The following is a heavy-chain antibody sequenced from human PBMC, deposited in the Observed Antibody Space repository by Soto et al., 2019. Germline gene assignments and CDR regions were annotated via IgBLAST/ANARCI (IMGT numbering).Heavy chain of an antibody. V-gene: IGHV4-30-4*01. CDR3: VVAAAGTVDY. J-gene: IGHJ4*02. Sequence: SETLSLTCTVSGGSISSGDYYWSWIRQPPGKGLEWIGYIYYSGSTYYNPSLKSRVTISVDTSKNQFSLKLSSVTAADTAVYYCVVAAAGTVDYWGQGTLVTVSS. D-gene: IGHD6-13*01. CDR1: GGSISSGDYY. CDR2: IYYSGST.